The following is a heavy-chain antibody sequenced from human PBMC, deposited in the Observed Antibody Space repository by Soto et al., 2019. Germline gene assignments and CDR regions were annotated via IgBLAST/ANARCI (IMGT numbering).Heavy chain of an antibody. D-gene: IGHD2-15*01. CDR1: GFDFTPAS. V-gene: IGHV3-15*07. CDR3: SKQRGPSGYSYYGLEV. J-gene: IGHJ6*01. CDR2: IKSKGSGGTT. Sequence: QVVESGGGLVTPGVSISLSCVGSGFDFTPASIHCARQAPGTGLEWVGRIKSKGSGGTTDYSAPVKGRFTISRDDSKNTVYLQMNSLKSEDTAVYFCSKQRGPSGYSYYGLEVWGQGITVTVTS.